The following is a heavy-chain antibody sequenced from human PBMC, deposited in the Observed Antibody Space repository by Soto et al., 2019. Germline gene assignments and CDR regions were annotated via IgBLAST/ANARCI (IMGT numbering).Heavy chain of an antibody. CDR1: GGSISDGAYY. CDR2: IYNSGNT. CDR3: ASGLSGDKVDQ. J-gene: IGHJ4*02. D-gene: IGHD2-21*01. Sequence: QVQLQESGPGLVKPSQTLSLTCTVSGGSISDGAYYWSWIRQPPGKGLEWIGHIYNSGNTYNNPSLRRRLTISLSTSKSQFSLNLNSVTAADRAVYYCASGLSGDKVDQWGQGTLVTVSS. V-gene: IGHV4-30-4*01.